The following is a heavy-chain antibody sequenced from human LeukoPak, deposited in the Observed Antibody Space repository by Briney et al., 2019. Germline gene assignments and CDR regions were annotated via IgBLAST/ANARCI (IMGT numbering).Heavy chain of an antibody. CDR3: ARDLVTTYYFDY. D-gene: IGHD1-14*01. Sequence: GGSLRLSCAASGFTFDDYGMSRVRQAPGKGLEWVSGINWNGGSTGYADSVRGRFTISRDNAKNSLYLQMNSLRAEDTALYYCARDLVTTYYFDYWGQGTLVTVSS. CDR2: INWNGGST. J-gene: IGHJ4*02. CDR1: GFTFDDYG. V-gene: IGHV3-20*04.